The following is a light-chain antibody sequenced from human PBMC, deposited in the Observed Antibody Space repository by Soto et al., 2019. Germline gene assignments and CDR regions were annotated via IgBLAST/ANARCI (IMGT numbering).Light chain of an antibody. CDR2: GVS. CDR3: GSWDSSLSAYV. J-gene: IGLJ1*01. Sequence: QSVLTQPASVSGSPGQSITISCTGTSSDVGGYDYVSWYQQHPGKAPKLMIYGVSNRPSGVSSRFSGSKSGNTASLTISGLQAEDEADYYCGSWDSSLSAYVFGTGTKVTVL. V-gene: IGLV2-14*01. CDR1: SSDVGGYDY.